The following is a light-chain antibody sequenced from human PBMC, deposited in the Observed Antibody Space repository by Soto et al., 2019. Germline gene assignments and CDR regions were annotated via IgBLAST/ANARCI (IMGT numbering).Light chain of an antibody. CDR3: AAWDESLNVL. CDR2: IND. CDR1: SSNIGDNP. Sequence: QAVVTQPPSASGTPGQRITISCSGSSSNIGDNPVNWYQQLPGAAPKLLIYINDQRPSGVPDRFSGSKSGTSASLAISGLQPEDEADYYCAAWDESLNVLFATGTKVTVL. J-gene: IGLJ1*01. V-gene: IGLV1-44*01.